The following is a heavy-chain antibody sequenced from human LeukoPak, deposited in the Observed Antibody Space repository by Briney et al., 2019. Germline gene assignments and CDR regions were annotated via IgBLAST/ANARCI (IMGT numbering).Heavy chain of an antibody. J-gene: IGHJ4*02. CDR1: GGSISSTSYY. CDR3: ARRQYSSYSPLDY. D-gene: IGHD6-6*01. V-gene: IGHV4-39*07. CDR2: IYYSGDS. Sequence: PSETLSLTCTVSGGSISSTSYYWGWIRQPPGKGLEWIATIYYSGDSYYNPSLKSRVTISLDTSKNQFSLKLSSVTAADTAVYYCARRQYSSYSPLDYWGQGTLVTVSS.